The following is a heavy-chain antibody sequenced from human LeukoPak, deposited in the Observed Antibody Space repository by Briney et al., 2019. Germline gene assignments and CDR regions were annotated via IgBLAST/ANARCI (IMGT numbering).Heavy chain of an antibody. CDR2: ISSSGSTI. CDR3: AREVGKYYYDRSGSPSSRDAFDI. V-gene: IGHV3-48*03. CDR1: GFTFSSYE. D-gene: IGHD3-22*01. J-gene: IGHJ3*02. Sequence: PGGSLRLSCAASGFTFSSYEMNWVRQAPGKGLEWVSYISSSGSTIYYADSVKGRFTISRDNAKNSLYLQMNSLRAEDTAVYYCAREVGKYYYDRSGSPSSRDAFDIWGQGTMVTVSS.